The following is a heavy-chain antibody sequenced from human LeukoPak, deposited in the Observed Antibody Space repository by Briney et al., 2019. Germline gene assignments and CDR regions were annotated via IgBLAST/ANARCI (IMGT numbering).Heavy chain of an antibody. CDR1: GFNFSRYS. J-gene: IGHJ4*02. V-gene: IGHV3-21*01. CDR3: ARERSGYFY. D-gene: IGHD3-3*01. Sequence: GGSLRLSCAASGFNFSRYSMNWVRHAPGKGLEWVSSISSSSSLRYYADSVKGRFTISRDDAKNSLYLQMNSLRAEDTAVYYCARERSGYFYWGQGTLVSVSS. CDR2: ISSSSSLR.